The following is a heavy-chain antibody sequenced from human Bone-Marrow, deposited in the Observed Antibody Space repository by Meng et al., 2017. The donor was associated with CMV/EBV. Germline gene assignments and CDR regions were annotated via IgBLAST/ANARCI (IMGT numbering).Heavy chain of an antibody. CDR1: GFTFSSYS. CDR2: IGSSSSYI. Sequence: GGSLRLSCAASGFTFSSYSMNWVRQAPGKGLEWVSSIGSSSSYIYYADSVKGRFTISRDNAKNSLYLQMNSLRAEDTAVYYCTRSTIFGVVILRYFDYWGQGTLVTVSS. D-gene: IGHD3-3*01. CDR3: TRSTIFGVVILRYFDY. J-gene: IGHJ4*02. V-gene: IGHV3-21*01.